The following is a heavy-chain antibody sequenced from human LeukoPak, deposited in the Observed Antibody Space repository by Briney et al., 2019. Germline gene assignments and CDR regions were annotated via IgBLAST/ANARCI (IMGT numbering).Heavy chain of an antibody. CDR2: INPNSGCT. CDR1: GYTFTGYY. V-gene: IGHV1-2*02. J-gene: IGHJ5*02. Sequence: GASVKVSCKASGYTFTGYYMHWVRQAPGQGGEWMGWINPNSGCTNYAQKFQGRVTMTRDTSISTAYMELSRLRSDDTALYYCARVKLSGSYAYSNWFAPWGQGTLVTVSS. D-gene: IGHD3-16*02. CDR3: ARVKLSGSYAYSNWFAP.